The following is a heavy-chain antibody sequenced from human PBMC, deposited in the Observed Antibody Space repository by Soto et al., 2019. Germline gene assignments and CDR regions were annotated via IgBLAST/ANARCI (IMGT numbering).Heavy chain of an antibody. CDR2: MHHSGRT. D-gene: IGHD2-15*01. Sequence: QVQLQESGPGLVKPSETLSLTCTVSGAYMRNDYYYWSWVRQNPGKDLEWIGHMHHSGRTHYNPSLKSRVAISVDTSKNPFSLYLNSVTAADTAVYYCARWVEVSLDYFDSWGQGTPVTVSS. J-gene: IGHJ4*02. CDR1: GAYMRNDYYY. V-gene: IGHV4-31*03. CDR3: ARWVEVSLDYFDS.